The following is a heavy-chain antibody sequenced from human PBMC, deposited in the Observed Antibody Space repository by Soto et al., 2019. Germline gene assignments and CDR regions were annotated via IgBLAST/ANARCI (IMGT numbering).Heavy chain of an antibody. V-gene: IGHV3-30-3*01. CDR1: GFTFSSYA. CDR3: ARHAVEMAADY. Sequence: PGGSLRLSCAASGFTFSSYAMHWVRQAPGKGLEWVAVISYDGSNKYYADSVKGRFTISRDNSKNTLYLQMNSLRAEDTAVYYCARHAVEMAADYWGQGTLVTVSS. CDR2: ISYDGSNK. D-gene: IGHD2-15*01. J-gene: IGHJ4*02.